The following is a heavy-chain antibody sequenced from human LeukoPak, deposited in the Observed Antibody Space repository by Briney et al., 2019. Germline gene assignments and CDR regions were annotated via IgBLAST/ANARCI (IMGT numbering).Heavy chain of an antibody. Sequence: GGSLRLSCAASGFTFSDYAMNWVRQAPGKGLEWVSVISGSASHTHYADSVKGRFTISRDNSKNTLYLQMSSLRAEDTAVYSCAKGGNCSSTDCHDGRMDVWGKGTTVTVSS. D-gene: IGHD2-2*01. V-gene: IGHV3-23*01. J-gene: IGHJ6*04. CDR2: ISGSASHT. CDR3: AKGGNCSSTDCHDGRMDV. CDR1: GFTFSDYA.